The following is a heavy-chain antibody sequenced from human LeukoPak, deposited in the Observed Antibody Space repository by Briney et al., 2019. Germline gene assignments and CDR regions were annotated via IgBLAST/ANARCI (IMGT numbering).Heavy chain of an antibody. CDR2: ISGSGGST. D-gene: IGHD5-24*01. CDR3: AKDHSVRDGYSF. CDR1: GFTFINYG. J-gene: IGHJ4*02. V-gene: IGHV3-23*01. Sequence: GGTLRLSCVASGFTFINYGMSWVRQAPGKGLEWVSAISGSGGSTYYADSVKGRFTISRDNSKNTLYLQMNSLRAEDTAVYYCAKDHSVRDGYSFWGQGTLVTVSS.